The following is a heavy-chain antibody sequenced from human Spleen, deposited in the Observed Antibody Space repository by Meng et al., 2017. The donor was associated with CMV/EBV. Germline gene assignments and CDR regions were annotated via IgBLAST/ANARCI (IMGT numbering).Heavy chain of an antibody. CDR3: ASYLSGATTAYYYGMDV. CDR1: GGSFNNYA. D-gene: IGHD1-26*01. V-gene: IGHV1-69*10. Sequence: SVKVSCKASGGSFNNYAFSWVRQAPGQGLEWVGGIIPSLRKVNYAQKLQGRVTITADKSTSTAYMELSSLRSEDTAVYYCASYLSGATTAYYYGMDVWGQGTTVTVSS. J-gene: IGHJ6*02. CDR2: IIPSLRKV.